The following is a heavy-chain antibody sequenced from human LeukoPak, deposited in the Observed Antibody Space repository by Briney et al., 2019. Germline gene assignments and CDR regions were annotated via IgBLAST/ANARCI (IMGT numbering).Heavy chain of an antibody. CDR3: ARLPLVGATDFDY. Sequence: SETLSLTCAVYGGSFSGYYWSWIRQPPGKGLEWIGEINHSGSTNYNPSLKSRVIISVDTSKNQFSLKLSSVTAADTAVYYCARLPLVGATDFDYWGQGTLVTVSS. J-gene: IGHJ4*02. CDR1: GGSFSGYY. CDR2: INHSGST. V-gene: IGHV4-34*01. D-gene: IGHD1-26*01.